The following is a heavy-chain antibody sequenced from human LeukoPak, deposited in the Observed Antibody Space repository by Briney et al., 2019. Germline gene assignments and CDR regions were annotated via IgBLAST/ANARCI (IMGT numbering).Heavy chain of an antibody. V-gene: IGHV4-61*02. D-gene: IGHD2-15*01. Sequence: PSETLSLTCTVSGGSISSGSYYWSWIRQPAGKGLEWIGRIYTSGSTNYNPSLKSRVTISVDTSKNQFSLKLSSVTAADTAVYYCARLVNIVVVVAAIYAFDIWGQGTMVTVSS. CDR2: IYTSGST. CDR1: GGSISSGSYY. CDR3: ARLVNIVVVVAAIYAFDI. J-gene: IGHJ3*02.